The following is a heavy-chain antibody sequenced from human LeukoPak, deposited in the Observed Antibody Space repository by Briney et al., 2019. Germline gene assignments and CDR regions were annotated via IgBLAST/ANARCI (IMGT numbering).Heavy chain of an antibody. J-gene: IGHJ3*02. D-gene: IGHD5-18*01. V-gene: IGHV3-30*18. CDR1: GFTFSSYG. CDR3: AKDSRIQLWLMGTYDAFDI. CDR2: ISYDGSNK. Sequence: GRSLRLSCAASGFTFSSYGMHWVRQAPGKGLEGVAVISYDGSNKYYADSVKGRFTISRDNSKNTLYLQMNSLSAEDTAVYYCAKDSRIQLWLMGTYDAFDIWGQGTMVTVSS.